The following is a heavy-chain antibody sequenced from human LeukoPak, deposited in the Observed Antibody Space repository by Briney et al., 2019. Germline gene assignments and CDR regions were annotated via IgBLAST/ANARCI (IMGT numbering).Heavy chain of an antibody. Sequence: PGGSLRLSCAASGFTFSSYSMNWVRQAPGKGLEWVSSISSSSSYIYYADSVKGRFTISRDNAKNSLCLQMNSLRAEDTAVYYCARDFDGLYSSSLDDYWGQGTLVTVSS. J-gene: IGHJ4*02. CDR2: ISSSSSYI. CDR1: GFTFSSYS. V-gene: IGHV3-21*01. CDR3: ARDFDGLYSSSLDDY. D-gene: IGHD6-13*01.